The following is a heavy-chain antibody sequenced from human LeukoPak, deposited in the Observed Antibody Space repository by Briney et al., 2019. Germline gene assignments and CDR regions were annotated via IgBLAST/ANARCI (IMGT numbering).Heavy chain of an antibody. D-gene: IGHD3-22*01. CDR3: ARDDPHLLLPAYYYYGMDV. CDR2: ISSSGSTI. V-gene: IGHV3-48*03. Sequence: GGSLRLSCAASGLTFSSYEMSWVRQAPGKGLEWVSYISSSGSTIYYADSVKGRFTISRDNAKNSLYLQMNSLRAEDTAVYYCARDDPHLLLPAYYYYGMDVWGQGTTVTVSS. CDR1: GLTFSSYE. J-gene: IGHJ6*02.